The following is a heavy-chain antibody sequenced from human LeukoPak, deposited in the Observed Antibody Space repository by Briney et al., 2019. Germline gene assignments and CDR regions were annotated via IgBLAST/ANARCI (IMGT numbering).Heavy chain of an antibody. CDR3: ARDRVTTVTTREAFDI. CDR1: GYTFTSYD. Sequence: ASVKVSCKASGYTFTSYDINWVRQATGQGLEWMGWMNPNSGNTGYAQKFQGRVTITADKSTSTAYMELSSLRSEDTAVYYCARDRVTTVTTREAFDIWGQGTMVTVSS. V-gene: IGHV1-8*01. D-gene: IGHD4-17*01. CDR2: MNPNSGNT. J-gene: IGHJ3*02.